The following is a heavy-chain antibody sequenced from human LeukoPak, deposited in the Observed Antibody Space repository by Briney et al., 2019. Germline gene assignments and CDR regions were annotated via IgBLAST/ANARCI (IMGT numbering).Heavy chain of an antibody. Sequence: SETLSLTCTVSGGSISSGGYYWSWLRQHPGKGLEWIGYIYYSGSTYYNPSLKSRVTISVDTSKNQFSLKLSSVTAADTAVYYCARWGQRWKEGLDYWGQGTLVTVSS. J-gene: IGHJ4*02. CDR1: GGSISSGGYY. D-gene: IGHD4-23*01. CDR2: IYYSGST. CDR3: ARWGQRWKEGLDY. V-gene: IGHV4-31*03.